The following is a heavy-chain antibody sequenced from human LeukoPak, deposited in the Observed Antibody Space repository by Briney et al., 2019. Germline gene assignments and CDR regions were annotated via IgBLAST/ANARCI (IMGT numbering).Heavy chain of an antibody. V-gene: IGHV3-7*04. Sequence: PGGSLRLSCVASGFTFSTYWMSWVRQAPGKGLEWVANIQEDGNEKYYVDSVKGRFTISRDNAKNSLYLQMNSLRAEDTAVYYCARGDGFSRDYWGQGTLVTVSS. CDR3: ARGDGFSRDY. D-gene: IGHD2-2*03. CDR1: GFTFSTYW. CDR2: IQEDGNEK. J-gene: IGHJ4*02.